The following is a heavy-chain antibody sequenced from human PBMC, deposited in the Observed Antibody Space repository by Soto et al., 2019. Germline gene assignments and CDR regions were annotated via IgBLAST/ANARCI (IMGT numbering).Heavy chain of an antibody. Sequence: EAQLMESGGRIIRPGGNLRLSCAASGLNLRGYWMHWVRQAPGEGLIWVSRVNTDGTDTLYADSVKGRFTISRDNAKDTVYLEMSSLRGEDTAVYYCVKPSGWYPDYWGQGTHVTVSS. CDR1: GLNLRGYW. CDR2: VNTDGTDT. D-gene: IGHD6-19*01. J-gene: IGHJ4*02. V-gene: IGHV3-74*03. CDR3: VKPSGWYPDY.